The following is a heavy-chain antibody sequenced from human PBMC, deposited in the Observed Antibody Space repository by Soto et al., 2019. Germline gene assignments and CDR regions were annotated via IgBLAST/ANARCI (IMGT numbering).Heavy chain of an antibody. CDR3: ARAGVRGYSSSWYRSNWFDP. D-gene: IGHD6-13*01. V-gene: IGHV4-4*07. J-gene: IGHJ5*02. CDR1: GASMNSYH. Sequence: SETPALTCTVSGASMNSYHWSWIRQPAGKGLEWIGHIHSSRSTNYNPSLKSRVTISVDTSKNQFSLKLSSVTAADTAVYYCARAGVRGYSSSWYRSNWFDPWGQGTLVTVSS. CDR2: IHSSRST.